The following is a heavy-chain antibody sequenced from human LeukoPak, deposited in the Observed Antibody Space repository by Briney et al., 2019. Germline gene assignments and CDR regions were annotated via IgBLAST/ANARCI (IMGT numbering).Heavy chain of an antibody. D-gene: IGHD1-26*01. CDR1: GFTFSSYG. V-gene: IGHV3-30*02. CDR2: IRYDGSNK. Sequence: PGGSLRLSCAASGFTFSSYGMHWVRQAPGKGLEWVAFIRYDGSNKYYADSVKGRLTISGDNSKNTLYLQMNSLRAEDTAVYYCAKVKWELRTDWFDPWGQGTLVTVSS. J-gene: IGHJ5*02. CDR3: AKVKWELRTDWFDP.